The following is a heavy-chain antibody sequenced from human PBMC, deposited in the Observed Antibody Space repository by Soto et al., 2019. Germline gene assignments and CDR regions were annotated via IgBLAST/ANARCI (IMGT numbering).Heavy chain of an antibody. Sequence: GGSLRLSCAASGFTFSSYAMSWVRQAPGKGLEWVSAISGSGGSTYYADSVKGRFTISRDNSKNTLYLQMNSLRAEDTAVYYCAKDSEYCGGDCYSPGAFDIWGQGTMVTVSS. CDR3: AKDSEYCGGDCYSPGAFDI. V-gene: IGHV3-23*01. D-gene: IGHD2-21*02. CDR2: ISGSGGST. CDR1: GFTFSSYA. J-gene: IGHJ3*02.